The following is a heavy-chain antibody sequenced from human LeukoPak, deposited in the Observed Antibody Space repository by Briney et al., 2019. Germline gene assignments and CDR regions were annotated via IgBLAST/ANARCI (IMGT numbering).Heavy chain of an antibody. CDR1: GFTFSSYG. CDR2: IRYDGSNK. CDR3: AKEKLPKYYYYYYMDV. Sequence: GGSLRLSCAASGFTFSSYGMHWVRQAPGKGLEWVAFIRYDGSNKYYADSVKGRFTISRDNSKNTLYLQMNSLRAEDTAVYYCAKEKLPKYYYYYYMDVWGKGTTVTVSS. J-gene: IGHJ6*03. V-gene: IGHV3-30*02. D-gene: IGHD2-15*01.